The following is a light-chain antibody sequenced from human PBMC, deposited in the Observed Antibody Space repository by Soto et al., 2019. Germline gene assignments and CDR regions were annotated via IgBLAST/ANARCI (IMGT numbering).Light chain of an antibody. CDR2: SYN. J-gene: IGLJ2*01. CDR3: ATWDDSLSGVL. Sequence: QSVLTQPPSASGAPGQRVTISCSGRSSNIGTNYVYWYQKLPGAAPKLLIFSYNERPSGVPDRFSGSKSGTSASLAISGLRSEDEADYYCATWDDSLSGVLFGGGTKLTVL. V-gene: IGLV1-47*02. CDR1: SSNIGTNY.